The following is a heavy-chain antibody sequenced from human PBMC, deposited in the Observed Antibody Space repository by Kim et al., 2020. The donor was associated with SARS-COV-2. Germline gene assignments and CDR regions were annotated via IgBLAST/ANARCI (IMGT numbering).Heavy chain of an antibody. CDR1: GDSINRGSYF. Sequence: SETLSLTCTVSGDSINRGSYFWNWIRQPAGKGLEWIGRIRTCGSTTYSPSLRSRVTISIDTSTNQFSLKLSSVTAADAAIYYCARNPDVWGQGTLVTVSS. J-gene: IGHJ1*01. CDR2: IRTCGST. V-gene: IGHV4-61*02. CDR3: ARNPDV.